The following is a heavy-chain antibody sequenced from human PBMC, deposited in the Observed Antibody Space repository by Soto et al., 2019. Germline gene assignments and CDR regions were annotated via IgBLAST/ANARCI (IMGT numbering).Heavy chain of an antibody. CDR3: ARESEDLTSNFDY. J-gene: IGHJ4*02. CDR2: ISSTTNYI. V-gene: IGHV3-21*06. CDR1: GFTFTRYS. Sequence: VQLVESGGGLVKPGGSLRLSCAASGFTFTRYSMNWVRQAPGKGLEGVSSISSTTNYIYYGDSMKGRFTIYRDNAKNSLYLEMNSLRAEDTAVYYCARESEDLTSNFDYWGQGTLVTVSS.